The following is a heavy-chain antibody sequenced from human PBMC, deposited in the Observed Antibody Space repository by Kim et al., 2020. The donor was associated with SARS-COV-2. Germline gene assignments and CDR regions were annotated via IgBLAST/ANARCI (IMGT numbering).Heavy chain of an antibody. J-gene: IGHJ6*02. D-gene: IGHD1-7*01. V-gene: IGHV1-69*13. CDR1: GGSFSSFA. CDR3: AGGAYDWNWGSQHYYHGMDV. Sequence: SVKVSCKASGGSFSSFAISWVRQAPDHGLEWMGGIIPMFGSPNYAQKFEGRVTITADESANTASMELSSLTSEDTALYYCAGGAYDWNWGSQHYYHGMDVWGQGTTVTVSS. CDR2: IIPMFGSP.